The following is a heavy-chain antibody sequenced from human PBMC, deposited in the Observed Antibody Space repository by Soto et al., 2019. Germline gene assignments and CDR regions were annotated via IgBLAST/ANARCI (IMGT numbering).Heavy chain of an antibody. CDR3: ARELRFGEDYYGMDV. D-gene: IGHD3-10*01. V-gene: IGHV4-31*03. CDR2: IYYSGST. Sequence: QVPLQESGPGLVKPSQTLSLTCTVSGGSISSGGYYWSWIRQHPGKGLEWIGYIYYSGSTYYNPSLKSRVTIPLDTSKTQFSPKLSSVTAADTAVYYCARELRFGEDYYGMDVWGQGTTVTVSS. J-gene: IGHJ6*02. CDR1: GGSISSGGYY.